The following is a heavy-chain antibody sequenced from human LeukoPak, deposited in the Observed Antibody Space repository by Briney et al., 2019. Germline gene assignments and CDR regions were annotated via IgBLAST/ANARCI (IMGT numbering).Heavy chain of an antibody. CDR1: GGSFSGYY. D-gene: IGHD6-13*01. J-gene: IGHJ5*02. CDR3: ARDDSTSWYAVPRWFDP. Sequence: SETLSLTCAVYGGSFSGYYWSWIRQPPGKGLEWIGEINHSGSTNYNPSLKSRVTMSVDTSKNQFSLKLSSVTAADTAVYYCARDDSTSWYAVPRWFDPWGQGILVTVSS. V-gene: IGHV4-34*01. CDR2: INHSGST.